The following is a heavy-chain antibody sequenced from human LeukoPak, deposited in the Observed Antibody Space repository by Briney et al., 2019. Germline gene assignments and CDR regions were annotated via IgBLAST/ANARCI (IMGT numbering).Heavy chain of an antibody. Sequence: REASVTVSCKASGGTFSSYAISWVRQAPGQGLEWMGGIIPIFGTANYAQKFQGRVTITADESTSTAYMELSSLRSEDTAVYYCARGPPNDFWLIYYFDYWGQGTLVTVSS. CDR3: ARGPPNDFWLIYYFDY. J-gene: IGHJ4*02. CDR1: GGTFSSYA. V-gene: IGHV1-69*13. D-gene: IGHD3-3*01. CDR2: IIPIFGTA.